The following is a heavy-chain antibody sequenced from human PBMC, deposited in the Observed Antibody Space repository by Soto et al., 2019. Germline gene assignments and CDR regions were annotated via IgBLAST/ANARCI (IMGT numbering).Heavy chain of an antibody. Sequence: EVQLVESGGGLVQPGGSLRLSCAASGFTFSSYWMSWVRQAPGKGLERVANIKQDGSEKYYVDSVKGRFTISRDNAKNSLYLQMNSLRAEDTAVYYCAKDLLAIYSSSWYYAFDIWGQGTMVTVSS. V-gene: IGHV3-7*03. CDR2: IKQDGSEK. CDR1: GFTFSSYW. D-gene: IGHD6-13*01. CDR3: AKDLLAIYSSSWYYAFDI. J-gene: IGHJ3*02.